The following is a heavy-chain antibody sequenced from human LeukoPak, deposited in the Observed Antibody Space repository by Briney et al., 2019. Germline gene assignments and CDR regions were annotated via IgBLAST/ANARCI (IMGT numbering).Heavy chain of an antibody. CDR3: ARVWFYYYFDY. V-gene: IGHV3-74*01. J-gene: IGHJ4*02. CDR1: GFTFSSYW. Sequence: PGGSLRLSCAASGFTFSSYWMHWVRQAPGKGLVWVSRINNDGSSTSYADSVKGRFTISRDDAKNTLYLQMNSLRAEDTAVYYCARVWFYYYFDYWGQGALVTVSS. D-gene: IGHD3-9*01. CDR2: INNDGSST.